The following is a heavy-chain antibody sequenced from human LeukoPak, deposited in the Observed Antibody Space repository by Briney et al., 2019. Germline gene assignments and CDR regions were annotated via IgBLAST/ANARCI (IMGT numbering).Heavy chain of an antibody. J-gene: IGHJ6*04. V-gene: IGHV5-51*01. CDR3: ARVGYYYYYGMDV. Sequence: GESLSLYCKGSGYSFTSYWIGWVRQMPGKGLEWMGVIYPGDSDTRYSPSFQGQVTISADKSISTAYLQWSSLKASDTAMYYCARVGYYYYYGMDVWGKGTTVTVSS. CDR1: GYSFTSYW. CDR2: IYPGDSDT.